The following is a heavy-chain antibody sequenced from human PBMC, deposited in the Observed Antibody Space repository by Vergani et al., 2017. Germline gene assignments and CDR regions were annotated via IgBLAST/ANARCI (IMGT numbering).Heavy chain of an antibody. V-gene: IGHV1-69*01. D-gene: IGHD2-15*01. Sequence: QVQLVQSGAEVKKPGSSVKVSCKASGGTFSSYAISWVRQAPGQGLEWMGGIIPIFGTANYAQKFQGRVTITADESTSTAYMELSSLRSEDTAVYYCVYGERGYCSGGSCYGYYYYYYMDVWGKGTTVTVSS. CDR1: GGTFSSYA. CDR2: IIPIFGTA. CDR3: VYGERGYCSGGSCYGYYYYYYMDV. J-gene: IGHJ6*03.